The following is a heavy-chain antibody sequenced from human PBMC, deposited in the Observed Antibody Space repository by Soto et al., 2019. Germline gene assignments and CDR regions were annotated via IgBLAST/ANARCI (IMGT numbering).Heavy chain of an antibody. Sequence: EVQLVESGGGLVKPGGTLSLSCAASGFSFGNYNMNWVRQAPGKGLEWVSTISGGRDEIYYGNSAGGRFTISRDNAKNSLYLQLNTLRVEDTAVYYCAIHRLGATDYWGQGTLVTVSS. CDR2: ISGGRDEI. CDR1: GFSFGNYN. CDR3: AIHRLGATDY. J-gene: IGHJ4*02. V-gene: IGHV3-21*01. D-gene: IGHD1-26*01.